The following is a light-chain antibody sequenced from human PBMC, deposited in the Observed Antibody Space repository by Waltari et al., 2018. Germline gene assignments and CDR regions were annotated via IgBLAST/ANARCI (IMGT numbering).Light chain of an antibody. CDR1: SAHSSNL. V-gene: IGLV4-69*01. CDR2: VNSDGSH. Sequence: QLVLTQSPSASASLGASVKLTCPLSSAHSSNLTPGPQQQPEKGPRYLMKVNSDGSHSKGDEIPDRVAGSSSGAERYLTNSSLQGEEEADYYCQTGGHGTWVFGGGTKLTVL. CDR3: QTGGHGTWV. J-gene: IGLJ3*02.